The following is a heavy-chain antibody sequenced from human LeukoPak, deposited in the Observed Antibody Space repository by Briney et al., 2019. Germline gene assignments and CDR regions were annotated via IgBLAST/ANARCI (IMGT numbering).Heavy chain of an antibody. CDR3: VKLPHAAYCGDDCYPVDS. J-gene: IGHJ4*02. Sequence: GGSLRLSCAASGFTFSRYIMHWVRQAPGKGLEYVSTISDNGITTHYADPVKGRFTLSRDNSKNTLFLQMSSLRAEDTAVYYCVKLPHAAYCGDDCYPVDSWGQGTLVTVSS. D-gene: IGHD2-21*02. CDR2: ISDNGITT. V-gene: IGHV3-64D*08. CDR1: GFTFSRYI.